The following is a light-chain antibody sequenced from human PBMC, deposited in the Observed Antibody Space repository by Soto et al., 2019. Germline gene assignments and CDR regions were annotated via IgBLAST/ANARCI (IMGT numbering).Light chain of an antibody. V-gene: IGKV1-39*01. Sequence: DIQMTQFPLSLSASVGDRVTITCRASQTIRSHLNWYQQKPGEAPKIVIYATSTLQSGVPSRFSGSVSGTDFTLTISCLQSEDFATYYCQQYYSYPLTFGQGTKVDIK. CDR1: QTIRSH. J-gene: IGKJ1*01. CDR2: ATS. CDR3: QQYYSYPLT.